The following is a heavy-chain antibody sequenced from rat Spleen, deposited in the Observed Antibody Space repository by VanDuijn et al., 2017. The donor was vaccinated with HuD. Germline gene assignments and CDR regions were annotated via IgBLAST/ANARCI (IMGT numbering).Heavy chain of an antibody. J-gene: IGHJ3*01. D-gene: IGHD1-6*01. CDR2: IIYDGSRT. Sequence: EVQLVESGGGLVQPGRSLKLSCAASGFTFSDYNMAWVRQSPKKGLEWVATIIYDGSRTFYRDSVKGRFTISRDNAKNTLYLQMDSPGSEDTATYYCATGPRILRLDWFAYWGQGTLVTVSS. CDR1: GFTFSDYN. CDR3: ATGPRILRLDWFAY. V-gene: IGHV5S10*01.